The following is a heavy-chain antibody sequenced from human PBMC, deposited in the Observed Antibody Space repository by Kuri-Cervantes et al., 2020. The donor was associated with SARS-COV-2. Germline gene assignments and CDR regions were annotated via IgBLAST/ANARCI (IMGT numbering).Heavy chain of an antibody. Sequence: ASVNVSFKASGYTFTSYGISWVRQAPGQGLEGMGWISAYNGKTNYAQKPQGRVTMNTDTSTSTAYMELRSLRSDDTAGYYCARVGIVVVVAAIPDWFDPWGQGTLVTVSS. V-gene: IGHV1-18*01. D-gene: IGHD2-15*01. CDR1: GYTFTSYG. CDR3: ARVGIVVVVAAIPDWFDP. J-gene: IGHJ5*02. CDR2: ISAYNGKT.